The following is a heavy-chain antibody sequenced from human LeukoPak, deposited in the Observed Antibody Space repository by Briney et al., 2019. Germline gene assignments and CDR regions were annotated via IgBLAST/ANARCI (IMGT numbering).Heavy chain of an antibody. J-gene: IGHJ4*02. V-gene: IGHV3-23*01. CDR2: ISGSGGST. CDR1: GGSFSGYY. Sequence: PSETLSLTCAVYGGSFSGYYWSWIRQPPGKGLEWVSAISGSGGSTYYADSVKGRFTISRDNSKNTLYLQMNSLRAEDTAVYYCAKDKKYYFDYWGQGTLVTVSS. CDR3: AKDKKYYFDY.